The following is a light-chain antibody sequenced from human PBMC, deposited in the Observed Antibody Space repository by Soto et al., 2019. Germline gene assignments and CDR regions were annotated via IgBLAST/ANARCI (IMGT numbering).Light chain of an antibody. Sequence: QSVLTQPPSMSGAPGQRVTISCTGSSSNIGAGYDVHWYQLLPGTDPKLLIYGNTNRPSGVPDRVSGSKSGTSASLAITGLRAEDEADYYCQSHDSSLNSWVFGGGTKLTVL. J-gene: IGLJ3*02. CDR3: QSHDSSLNSWV. CDR1: SSNIGAGYD. V-gene: IGLV1-40*01. CDR2: GNT.